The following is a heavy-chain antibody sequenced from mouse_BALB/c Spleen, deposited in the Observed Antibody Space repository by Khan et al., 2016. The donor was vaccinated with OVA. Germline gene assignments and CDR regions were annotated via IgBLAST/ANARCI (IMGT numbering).Heavy chain of an antibody. V-gene: IGHV9-3-1*01. CDR2: INTYTGEP. CDR3: ASGGYWYFDV. Sequence: QIQLVQSGPEVKKPGETVKISCKASGYSFTNYGMNWVRQAPGKGLKWMGWINTYTGEPTYADEFKGRFAFSLETSASTAYLQINNLKNEDTATYFCASGGYWYFDVWGAGTTVTVSS. CDR1: GYSFTNYG. J-gene: IGHJ1*01. D-gene: IGHD1-1*02.